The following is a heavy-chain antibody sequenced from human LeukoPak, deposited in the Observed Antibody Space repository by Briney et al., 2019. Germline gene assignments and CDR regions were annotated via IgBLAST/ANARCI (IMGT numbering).Heavy chain of an antibody. CDR3: AKEGMRTDAFDI. Sequence: GGSLRLSCAASGFTFNNYALAWVRQTPGKGLECVSAISGDGVSPYYVDSVRGRFTISRDNSKNTLYLQMNSLRAEDTAVYYCAKEGMRTDAFDIWGQGTMVTVSS. CDR2: ISGDGVSP. J-gene: IGHJ3*02. CDR1: GFTFNNYA. V-gene: IGHV3-23*01.